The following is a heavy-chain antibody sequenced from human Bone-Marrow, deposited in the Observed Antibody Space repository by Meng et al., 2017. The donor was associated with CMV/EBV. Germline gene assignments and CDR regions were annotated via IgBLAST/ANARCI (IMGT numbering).Heavy chain of an antibody. J-gene: IGHJ4*02. D-gene: IGHD3-16*01. V-gene: IGHV1-24*01. Sequence: HVHIVQFGSEVKTPGASVQVYCKVSGYILTELSMHWVRQAPGKGLEWMGGFDPEDGETICAQKFQGRVTMTEDTSTDTAYMELSSLRSEDTAVYYCATDLRGSSFDYWGQGTLVTVSS. CDR2: FDPEDGET. CDR1: GYILTELS. CDR3: ATDLRGSSFDY.